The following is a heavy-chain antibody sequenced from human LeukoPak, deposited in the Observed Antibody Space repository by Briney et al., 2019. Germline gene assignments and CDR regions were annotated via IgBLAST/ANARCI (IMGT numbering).Heavy chain of an antibody. CDR3: ARDHGGDGYSPFDY. J-gene: IGHJ4*02. D-gene: IGHD5-24*01. V-gene: IGHV3-33*01. CDR2: LWYDGSNK. CDR1: GFIFSSRA. Sequence: GGSLRLSCAASGFIFSSRAMHWVRQAPGKGLEWVAGLWYDGSNKYYAESVKGRFTISRDNSKNTLHLQMNSLRVEDTAVYYCARDHGGDGYSPFDYWGQGTQVTVSS.